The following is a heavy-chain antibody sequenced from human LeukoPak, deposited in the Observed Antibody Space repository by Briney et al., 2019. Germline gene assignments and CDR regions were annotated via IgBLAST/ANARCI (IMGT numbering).Heavy chain of an antibody. CDR3: ARAGGYCSGGSCSPNYFDY. D-gene: IGHD2-15*01. CDR1: GFTFSSYA. V-gene: IGHV3-33*01. CDR2: IWYDGSNK. Sequence: GALRLSCAASGFTFSSYAMHWVRQAPGKGLEWVAVIWYDGSNKYNADSVKGRFTISRDNSKNTMYLQMNSLRAEDTAVYYCARAGGYCSGGSCSPNYFDYWGQGTLVIVSS. J-gene: IGHJ4*02.